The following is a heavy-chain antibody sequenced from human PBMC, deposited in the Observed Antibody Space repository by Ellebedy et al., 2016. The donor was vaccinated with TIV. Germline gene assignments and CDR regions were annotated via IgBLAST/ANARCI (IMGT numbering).Heavy chain of an antibody. V-gene: IGHV3-23*01. D-gene: IGHD3-22*01. CDR2: ISDSSGGT. CDR1: GFTFSNYA. CDR3: VRQPGPGDYYGGSEYNGF. Sequence: PGGSLRLSCAASGFTFSNYAMGWVRQAPGKGLVWVSFISDSSGGTYFTDSVEGRFTISRNNSENTLHLKIDSMRAEDTAVYYCVRQPGPGDYYGGSEYNGFWGQGAPVTVSS. J-gene: IGHJ4*02.